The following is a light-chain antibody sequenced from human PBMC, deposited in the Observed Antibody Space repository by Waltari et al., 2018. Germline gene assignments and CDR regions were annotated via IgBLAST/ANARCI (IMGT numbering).Light chain of an antibody. Sequence: QSALTQPRSVSGSPGQSVTISCTGTSSDVGGYNYVSWYQHHPGQAPKCMLYDVTRRPSGVPDRFSGSKSGNTASLTISGLQAEDEADYYCGSYAGSYSWVFGGGTKVTVL. CDR2: DVT. CDR3: GSYAGSYSWV. V-gene: IGLV2-11*01. CDR1: SSDVGGYNY. J-gene: IGLJ3*02.